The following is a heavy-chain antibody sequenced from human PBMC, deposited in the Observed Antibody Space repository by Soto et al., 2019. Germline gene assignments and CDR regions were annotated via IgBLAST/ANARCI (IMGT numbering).Heavy chain of an antibody. Sequence: SETLSLTCPVSGVSVSNSNYYWGWIRQSPGKGLEWIGSVYYRGRSYSKSSVKSRVTISVDTSKNQFSLNLNSVTASDTAVYFCVSQRTSVLTQAYFDYWGPGALVTVSS. J-gene: IGHJ4*02. CDR2: VYYRGRS. V-gene: IGHV4-39*01. CDR3: VSQRTSVLTQAYFDY. CDR1: GVSVSNSNYY. D-gene: IGHD2-8*01.